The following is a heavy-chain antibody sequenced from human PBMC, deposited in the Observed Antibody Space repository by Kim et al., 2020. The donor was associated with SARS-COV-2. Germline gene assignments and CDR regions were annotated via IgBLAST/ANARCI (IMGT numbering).Heavy chain of an antibody. CDR3: ARDGSGSYFSGFDP. CDR2: ISYDGSNK. CDR1: GFTFSSYA. J-gene: IGHJ5*02. V-gene: IGHV3-30-3*01. Sequence: GGSLRLSCAASGFTFSSYAMHWVRQAPGKGLEWVAVISYDGSNKYYADSVKGRFTISRDNSKNTLYLQMNSLRAEETAVYYCARDGSGSYFSGFDPWGQGTLLTVSS. D-gene: IGHD3-10*01.